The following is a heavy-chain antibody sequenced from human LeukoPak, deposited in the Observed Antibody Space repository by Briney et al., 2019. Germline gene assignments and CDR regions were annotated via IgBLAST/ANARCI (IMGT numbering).Heavy chain of an antibody. J-gene: IGHJ3*01. CDR1: GYSITTGNY. CDR2: IYHSGST. CDR3: ARVGGAFDV. V-gene: IGHV4-38-2*01. Sequence: SETLSLTCAVSGYSITTGNYWGWVRQPPGKRLEWIGSIYHSGSTYYNPSLKSRVTISVDTSKNQFSLKLSSLIAADTAVYYCARVGGAFDVRGQGTTVTVSS. D-gene: IGHD3-16*01.